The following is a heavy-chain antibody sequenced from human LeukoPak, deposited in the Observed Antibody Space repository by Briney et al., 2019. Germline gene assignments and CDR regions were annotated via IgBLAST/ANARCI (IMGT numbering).Heavy chain of an antibody. CDR3: ARGPRLAARRGNWFDP. CDR1: GYTFTSYY. V-gene: IGHV1-46*01. CDR2: INPSGGST. J-gene: IGHJ5*02. D-gene: IGHD6-6*01. Sequence: WASVKVSCKASGYTFTSYYMHWVRQAPGQGLEWMGIINPSGGSTSYAQKFQGRVTITRNTSISTAYMELSSLRSEDTAVYYCARGPRLAARRGNWFDPWGQGTLVTVSS.